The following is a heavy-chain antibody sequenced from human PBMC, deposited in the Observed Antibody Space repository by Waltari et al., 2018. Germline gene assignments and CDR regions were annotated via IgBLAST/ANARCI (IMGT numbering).Heavy chain of an antibody. V-gene: IGHV3-23*01. CDR2: ISGSCGST. CDR3: AKEAYYDFLSGTFDY. J-gene: IGHJ4*02. CDR1: AFTFSRYA. D-gene: IGHD3-3*01. Sequence: LVQSPPCLPMRCAAPAFTFSRYAMSWVRTAPGKGLSWVSAISGSCGSTYYADSVKGRFTISRDNSKNTLYLQMNSLRAEDTAVYYCAKEAYYDFLSGTFDYWGQGTLVTVSS.